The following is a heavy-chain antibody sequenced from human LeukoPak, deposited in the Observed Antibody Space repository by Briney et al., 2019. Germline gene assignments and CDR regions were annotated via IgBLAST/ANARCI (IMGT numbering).Heavy chain of an antibody. CDR1: GFTFSSYA. CDR3: VRTLGIATLGFDY. J-gene: IGHJ4*02. D-gene: IGHD6-13*01. Sequence: QPGGSLRLSCAASGFTFSSYAMHWVRQAPGKGLEWVAVISFDGSHKYYADSVKGRFTISRDNSKNTVYLQMNSLRGEDTAVYYCVRTLGIATLGFDYCGQGTLVTVSS. V-gene: IGHV3-30*04. CDR2: ISFDGSHK.